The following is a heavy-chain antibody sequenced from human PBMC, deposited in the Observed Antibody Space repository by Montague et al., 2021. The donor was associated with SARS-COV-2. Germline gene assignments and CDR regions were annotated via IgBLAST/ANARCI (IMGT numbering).Heavy chain of an antibody. Sequence: SLRLSCAASGFTFSAFWMTWVRQAPGKGLEWVANIKQDGSKKYYXXSLKVRFTISRDNAQNSLHLQMNSLRLEDTAVYYCATELTGYYDDSGYYSAFDHWGQGTLVSVSS. D-gene: IGHD3-22*01. J-gene: IGHJ4*02. CDR3: ATELTGYYDDSGYYSAFDH. CDR2: IKQDGSKK. V-gene: IGHV3-7*05. CDR1: GFTFSAFW.